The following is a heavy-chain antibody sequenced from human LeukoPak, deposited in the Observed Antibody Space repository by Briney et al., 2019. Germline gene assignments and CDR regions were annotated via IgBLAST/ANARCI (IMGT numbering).Heavy chain of an antibody. CDR2: IRYDGSNK. CDR3: AKDPGLRVIVVVITTYFDY. Sequence: GGSLRLSCAASGFTFSSYGMHWVRQAPGKGLEWVAFIRYDGSNKYYADSVKGRFTISRDNSKNTLYLQMNSLRAEDTAVYYCAKDPGLRVIVVVITTYFDYWGQGTLVTVSS. J-gene: IGHJ4*02. D-gene: IGHD3-22*01. V-gene: IGHV3-30*02. CDR1: GFTFSSYG.